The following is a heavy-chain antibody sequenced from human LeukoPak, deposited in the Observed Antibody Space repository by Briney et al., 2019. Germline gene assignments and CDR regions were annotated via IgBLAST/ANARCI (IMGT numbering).Heavy chain of an antibody. CDR2: INHSGST. CDR1: GGSFSGYY. J-gene: IGHJ6*03. Sequence: SETLSLTCAVYGGSFSGYYWSWIRQPPGKGLEWIGEINHSGSTNYNPSLKSRVTISVDTSKNQFSLKLSSVTAADTAVYYCARRDYYYYYMDVWGKGTTVTISS. V-gene: IGHV4-34*01. CDR3: ARRDYYYYYMDV.